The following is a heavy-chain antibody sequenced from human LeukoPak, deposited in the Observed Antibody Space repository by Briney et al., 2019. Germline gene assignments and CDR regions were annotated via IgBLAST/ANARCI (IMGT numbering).Heavy chain of an antibody. J-gene: IGHJ4*02. CDR2: IYSGGST. Sequence: PGGSLRLSCAASGLTVSSNYMIWVRQAPGKGLEWVSVIYSGGSTYADSVKGRFTISRDNSKNTLYLQMNSLRAEDTAVYYCARQDLWQHCDSWGQGALVTVSS. CDR3: ARQDLWQHCDS. CDR1: GLTVSSNY. D-gene: IGHD2-21*01. V-gene: IGHV3-66*04.